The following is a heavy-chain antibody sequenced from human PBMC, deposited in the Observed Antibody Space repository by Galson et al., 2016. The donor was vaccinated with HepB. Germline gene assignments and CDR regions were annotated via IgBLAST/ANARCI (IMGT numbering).Heavy chain of an antibody. J-gene: IGHJ6*03. CDR1: GDSISSSNYY. V-gene: IGHV4-39*01. Sequence: SETLSLTCTVSGDSISSSNYYWGWIRQPPGRGLEWIGSIYYNGDTYYNPSLESRVTISVDTSKNPFSLRLSAVTAADTAVYYCATGISVAGKYYYYYMDVWCKGTPVTVSS. CDR2: IYYNGDT. CDR3: ATGISVAGKYYYYYMDV. D-gene: IGHD6-19*01.